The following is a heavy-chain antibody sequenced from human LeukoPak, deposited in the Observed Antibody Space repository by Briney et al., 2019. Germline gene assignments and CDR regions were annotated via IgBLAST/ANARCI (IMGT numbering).Heavy chain of an antibody. J-gene: IGHJ4*02. CDR2: ISGSGGST. Sequence: PGGSLRLSCAASGFTFSSYAMSWVRQAPGKGLEWVSAISGSGGSTYYADSVKGRFTISRDNSKNTLYLQMNSLRAEDTAVYYCAKANRGSSTSCYDYWGQGTLVTVSS. V-gene: IGHV3-23*01. D-gene: IGHD2-2*01. CDR3: AKANRGSSTSCYDY. CDR1: GFTFSSYA.